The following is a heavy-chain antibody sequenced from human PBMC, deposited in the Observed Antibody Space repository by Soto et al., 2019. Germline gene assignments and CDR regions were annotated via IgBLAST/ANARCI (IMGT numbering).Heavy chain of an antibody. CDR1: GGSFSGYY. D-gene: IGHD6-19*01. V-gene: IGHV4-34*01. Sequence: SETLSLTCAVYGGSFSGYYWSWIRQPPGKGLEWIGEINHSGSTNYNPSLKSRVTISVDTSKNQFSLKLSSVTAADTAVYYCARGFMYSSGSILNYWGQGTLVTVSS. CDR3: ARGFMYSSGSILNY. CDR2: INHSGST. J-gene: IGHJ4*02.